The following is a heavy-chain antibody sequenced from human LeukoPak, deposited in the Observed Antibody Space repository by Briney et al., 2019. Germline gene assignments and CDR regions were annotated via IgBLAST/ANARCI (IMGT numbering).Heavy chain of an antibody. J-gene: IGHJ4*02. Sequence: PSETLSLTCAVYGGSFSGYYWSWIRQPPGKGLEGIGEINHSGSTNYNPSLKSRVTISVDTSKNQFSLKLSSVTAADTAVYYCARVGDCSSTSCLSWFDYWGQGTLVTVSS. CDR3: ARVGDCSSTSCLSWFDY. CDR1: GGSFSGYY. D-gene: IGHD2-2*01. CDR2: INHSGST. V-gene: IGHV4-34*01.